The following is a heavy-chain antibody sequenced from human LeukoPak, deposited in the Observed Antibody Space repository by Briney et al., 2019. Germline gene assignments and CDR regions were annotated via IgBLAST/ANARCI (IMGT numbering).Heavy chain of an antibody. V-gene: IGHV1-2*02. CDR2: INPNSGGT. CDR1: GYTFTGYY. D-gene: IGHD4-17*01. J-gene: IGHJ3*02. CDR3: ARGDYADAFDI. Sequence: ASVKVSCKASGYTFTGYYMHWVRQAPGQGREWMGWINPNSGGTNYAQKFQGRVTITRNTSISTAYMELSSLRSEDTAVYYCARGDYADAFDIWGQGTMVTVSS.